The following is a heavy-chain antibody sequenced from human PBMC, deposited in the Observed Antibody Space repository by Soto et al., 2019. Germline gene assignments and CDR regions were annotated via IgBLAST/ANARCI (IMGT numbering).Heavy chain of an antibody. CDR2: ISGSGLST. D-gene: IGHD4-17*01. Sequence: GVPLRLSCAASAFNFSSYAISWVRQAPGKGLEWGSGISGSGLSTNYADSVKGRFTISRDNSKNTLYLQMNSLRAEDTAVYDGAKMTTRRFHYWGQVTLVTVSS. CDR3: AKMTTRRFHY. V-gene: IGHV3-23*01. CDR1: AFNFSSYA. J-gene: IGHJ4*02.